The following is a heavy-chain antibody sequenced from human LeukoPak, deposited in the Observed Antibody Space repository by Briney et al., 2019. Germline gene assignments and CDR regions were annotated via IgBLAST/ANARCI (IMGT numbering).Heavy chain of an antibody. CDR1: GGSISSSSYY. D-gene: IGHD3-22*01. CDR3: ARRFLPYYYDSSGYYDDAFDI. Sequence: SETLSLTRTVSGGSISSSSYYWGWILQPPGKGLEWIGSIYYSGSTYYNPSLKSRVTISVDTSKNQFSLKLSSVTAADTAVYYCARRFLPYYYDSSGYYDDAFDIWGQGTMVTVSS. V-gene: IGHV4-39*01. CDR2: IYYSGST. J-gene: IGHJ3*02.